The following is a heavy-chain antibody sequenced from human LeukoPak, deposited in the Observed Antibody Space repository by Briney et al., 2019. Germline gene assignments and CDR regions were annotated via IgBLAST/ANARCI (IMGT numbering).Heavy chain of an antibody. D-gene: IGHD3-22*01. CDR3: AKKRGSYDSSGPTDY. J-gene: IGHJ4*02. V-gene: IGHV3-30-3*02. Sequence: GGSLRLSCAASGFTFSSYAMHWVRQAPGKGLEWVAVISYDGSNKYYADSVKGRFTISRDNSKNTLYLQMNSLRAEDTAVYYCAKKRGSYDSSGPTDYWGQGTLVTVSP. CDR1: GFTFSSYA. CDR2: ISYDGSNK.